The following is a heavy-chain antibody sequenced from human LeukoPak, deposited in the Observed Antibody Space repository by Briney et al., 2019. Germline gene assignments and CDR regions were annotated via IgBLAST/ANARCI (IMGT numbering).Heavy chain of an antibody. CDR3: ARQLGYCAAGTCYFDS. Sequence: GGSLRLSCAASGFAISTYATAWVRQAPGKGLEWISSLSSGRSPSYSDSLEGRLTMSSDNARNTLYLQMDNLRGEDTAMYYCARQLGYCAAGTCYFDSWGHGTQVTVSS. CDR2: LSSGRSP. V-gene: IGHV3-69-1*01. D-gene: IGHD2-8*02. CDR1: GFAISTYA. J-gene: IGHJ4*01.